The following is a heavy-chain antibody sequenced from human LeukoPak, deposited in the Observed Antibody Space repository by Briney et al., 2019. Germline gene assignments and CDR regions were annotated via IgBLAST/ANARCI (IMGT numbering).Heavy chain of an antibody. CDR2: IYSGGST. D-gene: IGHD3-10*01. CDR1: GFTVSSNY. Sequence: GGSLRLSCAASGFTVSSNYMSWVRQAPGKGLEWVSVIYSGGSTYYADSVKGRFTISRDNSKNTLYLQMNSLRAEDTAVYYCARDVSYYGSGYYMDVWGKGTTVTVSS. V-gene: IGHV3-53*01. J-gene: IGHJ6*03. CDR3: ARDVSYYGSGYYMDV.